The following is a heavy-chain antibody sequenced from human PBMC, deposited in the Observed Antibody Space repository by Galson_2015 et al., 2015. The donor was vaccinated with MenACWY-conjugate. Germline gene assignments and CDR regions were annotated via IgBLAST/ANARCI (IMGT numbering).Heavy chain of an antibody. V-gene: IGHV3-23*01. Sequence: SLRLSCAASGFTFNNYAMSWVRQAPGKGLEWVAAIGTGGSSTYYADSVRGRFTISRDNSKNTLSLQMKSLRVEDTAMYYCVKGRSPSGHSGSWFSGADAFDSWGRGTVVTVSS. D-gene: IGHD6-13*01. CDR2: IGTGGSST. CDR3: VKGRSPSGHSGSWFSGADAFDS. J-gene: IGHJ3*01. CDR1: GFTFNNYA.